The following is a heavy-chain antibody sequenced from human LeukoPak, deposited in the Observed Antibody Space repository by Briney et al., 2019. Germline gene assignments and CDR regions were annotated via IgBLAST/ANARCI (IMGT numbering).Heavy chain of an antibody. D-gene: IGHD6-6*01. V-gene: IGHV3-33*01. J-gene: IGHJ4*02. CDR2: IWYDGSNK. CDR3: ARVPKSSRSSIAARPRPYMDYFDY. CDR1: GFTFSSYG. Sequence: GGSLRLSCAASGFTFSSYGMHWVRQAPGKGLEWVAVIWYDGSNKYYADSVKGRFTTSRDNSKNTLYLQMNSLRAEDTAVYYCARVPKSSRSSIAARPRPYMDYFDYWGQGTLVTVSS.